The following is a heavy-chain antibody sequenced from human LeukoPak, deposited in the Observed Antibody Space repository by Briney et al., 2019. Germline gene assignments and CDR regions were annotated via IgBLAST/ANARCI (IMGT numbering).Heavy chain of an antibody. D-gene: IGHD3-22*01. CDR3: ARDLDSSGYFMTR. J-gene: IGHJ4*02. V-gene: IGHV1-46*01. Sequence: GASVKVSCKASGYTFTSYYMHWVRQAPGQGLEWMGIINPSGGSTSYAQKFQGRVTMTRDMSTSTVYMELSRLRSDDTAVYYCARDLDSSGYFMTRWGQGTLVTVSS. CDR1: GYTFTSYY. CDR2: INPSGGST.